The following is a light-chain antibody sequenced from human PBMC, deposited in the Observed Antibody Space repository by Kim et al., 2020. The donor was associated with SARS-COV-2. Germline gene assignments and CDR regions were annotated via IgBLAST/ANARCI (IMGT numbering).Light chain of an antibody. CDR2: DFS. CDR3: SSYTSSSKV. V-gene: IGLV2-14*04. CDR1: SSDVGGYNY. J-gene: IGLJ2*01. Sequence: PGQSTTISCTRTSSDVGGYNYVSWYQQHPGKAPKLMIYDFSKRPSGVSNRFSGSKSGNTASLTISGLQAEDEADYYCSSYTSSSKVFGGGTQLTVL.